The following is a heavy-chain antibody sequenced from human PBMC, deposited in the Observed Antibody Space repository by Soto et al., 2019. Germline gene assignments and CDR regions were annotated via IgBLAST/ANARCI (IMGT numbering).Heavy chain of an antibody. J-gene: IGHJ5*01. D-gene: IGHD1-26*01. V-gene: IGHV3-33*06. CDR1: GFTFRNYG. CDR2: IQYDGSKK. CDR3: AKDLEVVGANRWGYDS. Sequence: PRLSLGLSCEASGFTFRNYGMDWVRQTPVRGLEWVAGIQYDGSKKYYAESLKVRFTISRDNSKNTLYLEIDSLRAEDTAVYYCAKDLEVVGANRWGYDSWGQGTLDTVTS.